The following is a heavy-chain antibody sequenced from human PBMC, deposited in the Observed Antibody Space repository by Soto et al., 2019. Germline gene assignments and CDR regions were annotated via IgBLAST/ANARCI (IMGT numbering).Heavy chain of an antibody. CDR2: IYRSGNT. J-gene: IGHJ4*02. D-gene: IGHD2-2*02. Sequence: KTSETLSLTCTVSGGSITTGGSYWSWIRQHPGKGLEWIGNIYRSGNTYYNPSLKSRLTISVDTSKNHFSLMVDSVTAADTAVYYCARARFQVLYGKPYFDSWGQGTLVTVPQ. V-gene: IGHV4-31*03. CDR3: ARARFQVLYGKPYFDS. CDR1: GGSITTGGSY.